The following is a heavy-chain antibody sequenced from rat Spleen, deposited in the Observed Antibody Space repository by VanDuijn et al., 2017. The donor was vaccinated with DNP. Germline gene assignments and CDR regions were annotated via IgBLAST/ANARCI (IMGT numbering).Heavy chain of an antibody. CDR1: GFTFSDHY. J-gene: IGHJ2*01. D-gene: IGHD4-1*01. Sequence: EVQLVESGGGFVQPGRSLKLSCVASGFTFSDHYMAWVRQAPAKGLAWVAYINYDGGRTYYGDSVRGRFTISRDNAKSILYLQMNSLRSDDMATYYCARHVLPLRVWDYWGQGVMVTVSS. V-gene: IGHV5-22*01. CDR2: INYDGGRT. CDR3: ARHVLPLRVWDY.